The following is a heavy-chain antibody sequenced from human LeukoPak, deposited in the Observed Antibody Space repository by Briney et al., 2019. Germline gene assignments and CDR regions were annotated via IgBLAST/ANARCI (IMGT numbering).Heavy chain of an antibody. CDR2: ITSSCSYI. CDR1: GFTFSSYS. J-gene: IGHJ4*02. D-gene: IGHD3-9*01. CDR3: PRDPRYGR. V-gene: IGHV3-21*04. Sequence: GGSLRLSCAASGFTFSSYSMNWVRQAPGKGLEWVSSITSSCSYIYYADSVKGRFTISRDNAKNSLYLQINKLRAGDADVYYLPRDPRYGRWGQGTLVTVCS.